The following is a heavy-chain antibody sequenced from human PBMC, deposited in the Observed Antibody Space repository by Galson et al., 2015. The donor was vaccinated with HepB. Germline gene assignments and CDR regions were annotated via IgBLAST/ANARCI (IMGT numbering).Heavy chain of an antibody. CDR2: IWYDGSNK. D-gene: IGHD1-1*01. J-gene: IGHJ4*02. CDR1: GFTFSSYG. Sequence: SLRLSCAASGFTFSSYGMHWVRQAPGKGLEWVAVIWYDGSNKYYADSVKGRFTISRDNSKNTLYLQMNSLRAEDTAVYYCTRDNAPGDFDYWGQGTLVTVSS. CDR3: TRDNAPGDFDY. V-gene: IGHV3-33*01.